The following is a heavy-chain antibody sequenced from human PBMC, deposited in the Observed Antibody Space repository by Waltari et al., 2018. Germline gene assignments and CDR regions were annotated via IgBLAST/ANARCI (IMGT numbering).Heavy chain of an antibody. D-gene: IGHD6-13*01. J-gene: IGHJ3*02. CDR3: AKDQTATSSWDAFDI. V-gene: IGHV3-33*06. Sequence: QLQLQESGPGLVKPSETLSLTCTVSGGSISSSSYYWGWIRQAPGKGLEWVAVIWYDGSNKYYADSVKGRFTISRDNSKNTLYLQMNSLRAEDTAVYYCAKDQTATSSWDAFDIWGQGTMVTVSS. CDR1: GGSISSSSYY. CDR2: IWYDGSNK.